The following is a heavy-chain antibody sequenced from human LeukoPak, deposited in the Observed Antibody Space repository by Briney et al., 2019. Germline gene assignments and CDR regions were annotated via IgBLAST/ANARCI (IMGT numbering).Heavy chain of an antibody. V-gene: IGHV4-30-4*01. Sequence: SETLSLTCAVSGGSISSSNWWSWIRQPPGKGLEWIGYIYYSGSTYYNPSLKSRVTISVDTSKNQFSLKLSSVTAADTAVYYCAREAAAGSLDYWGQGTLVTVSS. D-gene: IGHD6-13*01. J-gene: IGHJ4*02. CDR3: AREAAAGSLDY. CDR2: IYYSGST. CDR1: GGSISSSNW.